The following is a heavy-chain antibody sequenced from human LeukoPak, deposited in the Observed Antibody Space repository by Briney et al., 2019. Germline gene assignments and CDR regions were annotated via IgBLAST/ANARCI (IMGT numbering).Heavy chain of an antibody. V-gene: IGHV4-39*07. CDR2: IYYSGST. J-gene: IGHJ4*02. CDR3: ARGSRKNLPDY. CDR1: GGSISSSSYY. Sequence: SSETLSLTCTVSGGSISSSSYYWGWIRQPPGKGLEWIGSIYYSGSTYYNPSLKSRVTISVDTSKNQFSLKLSSVTAADTAVYYCARGSRKNLPDYWGQGTLVTVSS.